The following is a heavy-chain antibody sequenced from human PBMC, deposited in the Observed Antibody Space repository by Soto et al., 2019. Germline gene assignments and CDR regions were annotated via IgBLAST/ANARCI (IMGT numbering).Heavy chain of an antibody. J-gene: IGHJ6*02. CDR1: GFTFSSYG. V-gene: IGHV3-30*18. Sequence: QVQLVESGGGVVQPGRSLRLSCAASGFTFSSYGMHWVRQAPGKGLEWVAVISYDGSNKYYADSVKGRFTISRDNSKNAVYMPLYSLRAEDKAVYYCAKGILGYCTNGVCYYYGIDVWGQGTTVTVSS. CDR3: AKGILGYCTNGVCYYYGIDV. CDR2: ISYDGSNK. D-gene: IGHD2-8*01.